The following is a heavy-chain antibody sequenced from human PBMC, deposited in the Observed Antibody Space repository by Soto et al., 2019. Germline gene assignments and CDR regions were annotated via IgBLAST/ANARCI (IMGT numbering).Heavy chain of an antibody. Sequence: QVTLKESGPVLVKPTETLTLTCTVSGFSLSNARMGVSWIRQPPGKALEWLAHIFSNDEKSYSTSLKSRLTXSXDLXKSQVVLTMTNMDPVDTATYYCARIHEVVTAIGDYWGQGTLVTVSS. CDR3: ARIHEVVTAIGDY. D-gene: IGHD2-21*02. J-gene: IGHJ4*02. V-gene: IGHV2-26*01. CDR1: GFSLSNARMG. CDR2: IFSNDEK.